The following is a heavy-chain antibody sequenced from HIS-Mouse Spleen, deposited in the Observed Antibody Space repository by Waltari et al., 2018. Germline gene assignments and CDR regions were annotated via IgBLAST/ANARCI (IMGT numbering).Heavy chain of an antibody. CDR1: GFTFSSYG. V-gene: IGHV3-30*03. CDR2: ISYDGSNK. D-gene: IGHD6-13*01. J-gene: IGHJ3*02. CDR3: AQRGGIAAAGTGRGAFDI. Sequence: VQPGRSLRLSCAASGFTFSSYGMHWVRQAPGKGLEWVAVISYDGSNKYYADSVKGRFTISRGNSKNTLYLQMNSLRAEDTAVYYWAQRGGIAAAGTGRGAFDIWGQGTMVTVSS.